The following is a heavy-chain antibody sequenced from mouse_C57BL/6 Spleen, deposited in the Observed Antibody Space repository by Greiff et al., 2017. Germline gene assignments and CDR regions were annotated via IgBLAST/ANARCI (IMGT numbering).Heavy chain of an antibody. Sequence: EVQLVESGDGLVKPGASLKLSCAASGFTFSSYAMTWVRQTPEKRLEWVAYISSGGDYIYYADTVKGRFTISRDKARNTLYLQMSSLKSEDTAMYYCTRATVYYFDCWGQGTTHTVSS. J-gene: IGHJ2*01. V-gene: IGHV5-9-1*02. CDR1: GFTFSSYA. CDR2: ISSGGDYI. CDR3: TRATVYYFDC. D-gene: IGHD1-1*01.